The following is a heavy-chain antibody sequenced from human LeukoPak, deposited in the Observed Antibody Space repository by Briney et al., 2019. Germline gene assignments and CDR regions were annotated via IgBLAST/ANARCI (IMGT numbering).Heavy chain of an antibody. J-gene: IGHJ4*02. CDR2: ISAYNGNT. CDR3: ARGSVVGYYYDSSGYYYVDY. CDR1: GYTFTNYI. V-gene: IGHV1-18*01. Sequence: ASVKVSCKASGYTFTNYIIIWVRQAPGQGLEWMGWISAYNGNTNYARNLQGRVTLTTDTSTSTAYMELSSLRSEDTAVYYCARGSVVGYYYDSSGYYYVDYWGQGTLVTVSS. D-gene: IGHD3-22*01.